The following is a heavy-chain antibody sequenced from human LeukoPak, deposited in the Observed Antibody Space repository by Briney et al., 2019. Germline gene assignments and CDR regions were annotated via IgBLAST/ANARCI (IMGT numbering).Heavy chain of an antibody. CDR1: GSTFSSHT. CDR3: ARNLPAADY. Sequence: QPGGSLRLSCAASGSTFSSHTMSWVRQAPGKGLEWVSYISSTSSVIYYADSVKGRFTISRDNAKSSLYLQMNSLRAEDAAVYYCARNLPAADYWGQGTLVTVSS. CDR2: ISSTSSVI. D-gene: IGHD2-2*01. V-gene: IGHV3-48*04. J-gene: IGHJ4*02.